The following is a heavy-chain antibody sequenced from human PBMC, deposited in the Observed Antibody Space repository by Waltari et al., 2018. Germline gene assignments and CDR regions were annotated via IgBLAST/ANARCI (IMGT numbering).Heavy chain of an antibody. CDR2: FYSGGTT. D-gene: IGHD3-3*01. Sequence: EVQLLESGGGLVQPGGSLRLSCAASGFTFANYAMSWVRRAPGRGLEWVSVFYSGGTTYYADSVKGRFTISRDNSKNTLYLQMNSLRAEDTAVYYCAKDSSPFLEHRVYYYYYMDVWGKGTTVTVSS. CDR3: AKDSSPFLEHRVYYYYYMDV. V-gene: IGHV3-23*03. CDR1: GFTFANYA. J-gene: IGHJ6*03.